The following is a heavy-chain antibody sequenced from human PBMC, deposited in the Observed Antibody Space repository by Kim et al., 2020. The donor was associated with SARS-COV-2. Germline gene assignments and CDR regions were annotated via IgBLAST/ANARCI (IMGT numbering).Heavy chain of an antibody. V-gene: IGHV1-18*01. CDR1: GYTFTSYG. Sequence: ASVKVSCKASGYTFTSYGISWVRQAPGQGLEWMGWISAYNGNTNYAQKLQGRVTMTTDTSTSTAYMELRSLRSDDTAVYYCARGSGALPGDYVGYNWFDPWGQGTLVTVSS. CDR3: ARGSGALPGDYVGYNWFDP. J-gene: IGHJ5*02. CDR2: ISAYNGNT. D-gene: IGHD4-17*01.